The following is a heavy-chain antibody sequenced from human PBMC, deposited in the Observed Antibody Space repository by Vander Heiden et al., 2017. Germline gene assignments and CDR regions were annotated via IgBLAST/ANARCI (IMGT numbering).Heavy chain of an antibody. D-gene: IGHD5-12*01. V-gene: IGHV4-59*01. CDR1: GGSINNYY. Sequence: QVQLQESGPGLVKPSETLSLTCTVPGGSINNYYWSWIRQPPGKGLEWIGFIYSSGSTNYIPSLKSRITISLDTSKNQFSLKLSSVTAADTAVYFCARGFSGYTFDSWGQGTLVTVSS. J-gene: IGHJ4*02. CDR2: IYSSGST. CDR3: ARGFSGYTFDS.